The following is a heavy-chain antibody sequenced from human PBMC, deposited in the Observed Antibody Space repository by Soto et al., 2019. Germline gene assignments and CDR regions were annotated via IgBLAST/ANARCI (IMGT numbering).Heavy chain of an antibody. CDR2: ISGSGGST. Sequence: EVQLLESGGGLVQPGGSLRLSCAASGLTFSSFAMSWVRQAPGKGLEWVSGISGSGGSTYHADSVKGRFIISRDNSKNMLYLQMNSVRAADSAVYYCAKGHSSSPSPQYYYYGIVVWGPGTTVTVSS. V-gene: IGHV3-23*01. CDR1: GLTFSSFA. CDR3: AKGHSSSPSPQYYYYGIVV. J-gene: IGHJ6*02. D-gene: IGHD6-13*01.